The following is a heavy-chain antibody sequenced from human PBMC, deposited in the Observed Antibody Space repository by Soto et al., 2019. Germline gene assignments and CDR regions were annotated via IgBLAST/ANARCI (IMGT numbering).Heavy chain of an antibody. J-gene: IGHJ5*01. V-gene: IGHV3-11*01. CDR3: ARGNRGFGFWFDS. CDR1: GFIFSDYY. Sequence: QVQLVDSGGKLVKSGGSLRLSCAASGFIFSDYYMTWIRQAPGKGLEWVSHISSSGITISYADSMKGRFTISRDNANNSLYLQMDSLRADDTAVYYCARGNRGFGFWFDSWGQGTPVTVSS. D-gene: IGHD3-16*01. CDR2: ISSSGITI.